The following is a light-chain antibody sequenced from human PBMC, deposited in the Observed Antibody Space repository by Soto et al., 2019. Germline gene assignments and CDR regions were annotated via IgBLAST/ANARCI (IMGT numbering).Light chain of an antibody. CDR2: GAS. V-gene: IGKV3-20*01. CDR1: QSVSSNY. Sequence: EIVMTQSPGTLSLSPGETATLSCRASQSVSSNYVAWFHQKPGQAPRLLLYGASRRATGVPDRFSASGSGTDFTLTISRLEPEDFAVYYCQQYGRSPFTFGPGTKVDIK. CDR3: QQYGRSPFT. J-gene: IGKJ3*01.